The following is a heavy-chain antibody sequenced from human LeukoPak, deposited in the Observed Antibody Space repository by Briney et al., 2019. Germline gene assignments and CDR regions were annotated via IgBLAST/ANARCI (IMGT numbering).Heavy chain of an antibody. D-gene: IGHD5-18*01. V-gene: IGHV1-2*04. CDR2: INTNSGGT. J-gene: IGHJ6*02. CDR1: GYTFTGYY. Sequence: ASVKVSCKASGYTFTGYYMHWVRQAPGQGLEWMGWINTNSGGTNYAQKFQGWVTMTRDTSISTAYMELSRLRSDDTAVYYCARVSGGYSYGSYYYGMDVWGQGTTVTVSS. CDR3: ARVSGGYSYGSYYYGMDV.